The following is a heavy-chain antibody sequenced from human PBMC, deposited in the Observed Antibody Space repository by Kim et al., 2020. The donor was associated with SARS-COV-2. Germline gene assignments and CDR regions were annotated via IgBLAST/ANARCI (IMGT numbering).Heavy chain of an antibody. Sequence: ASVKVSCKASGYTFTSYYMHWVRQAPGQGLEWMGIINPSGGSTSYAQKFQGRVTMTRDTSTSTVYMELSSLRSEDTAVYYCARDIGSFLTTTGVFDPWGQGTLVTVSS. D-gene: IGHD3-10*01. CDR3: ARDIGSFLTTTGVFDP. V-gene: IGHV1-46*01. CDR2: INPSGGST. CDR1: GYTFTSYY. J-gene: IGHJ5*02.